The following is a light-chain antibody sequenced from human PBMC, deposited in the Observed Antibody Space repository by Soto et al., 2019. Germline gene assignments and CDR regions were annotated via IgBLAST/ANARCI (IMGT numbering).Light chain of an antibody. Sequence: QSALTQPASVSGSPGQSITISCTGTSSDVGAYKFVSWYQQRPGKAPKLMIYEVTERPSGVSDRFSGSKSGNTASLTISGLQAEDEADYYCSSYTLTTTLAFGGGTKVTVL. V-gene: IGLV2-14*01. CDR3: SSYTLTTTLA. J-gene: IGLJ3*02. CDR2: EVT. CDR1: SSDVGAYKF.